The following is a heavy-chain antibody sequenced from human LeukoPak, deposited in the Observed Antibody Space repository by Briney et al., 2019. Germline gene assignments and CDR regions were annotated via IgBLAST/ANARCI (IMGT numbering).Heavy chain of an antibody. D-gene: IGHD1-26*01. V-gene: IGHV4-30-4*08. CDR3: ARDDRFYSGCQDY. Sequence: SETLSLTCTVSGGSISSGDYYWSWIRQPPGKGLEWIGYIYYSGSTYYNPSLKSRVTISVDTSKNQFSLKLSSVTAADTAVYYCARDDRFYSGCQDYWGQGTLVTVSS. CDR1: GGSISSGDYY. CDR2: IYYSGST. J-gene: IGHJ4*02.